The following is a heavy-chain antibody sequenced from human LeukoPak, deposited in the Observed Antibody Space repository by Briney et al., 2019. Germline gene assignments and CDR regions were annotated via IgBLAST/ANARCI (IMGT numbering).Heavy chain of an antibody. V-gene: IGHV4-59*01. CDR2: IYYSGNT. CDR1: GGSISTYY. CDR3: TRTDSATAIDH. J-gene: IGHJ4*02. D-gene: IGHD2-21*02. Sequence: SETLSLTCTVSGGSISTYYWSWIRQPPGKGLEWIGYIYYSGNTNYNPSLRSRVIISLNTSKNQFSLKLSSATAADTAVYYCTRTDSATAIDHWGQGTLVTVSS.